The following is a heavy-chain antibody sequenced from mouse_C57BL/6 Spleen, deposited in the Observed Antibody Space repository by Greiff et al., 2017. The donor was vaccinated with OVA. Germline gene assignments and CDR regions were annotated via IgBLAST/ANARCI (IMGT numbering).Heavy chain of an antibody. V-gene: IGHV1-62-2*01. CDR1: GYTFTEYT. D-gene: IGHD1-1*01. Sequence: VQGVESGAELVKPGASVKLSCKASGYTFTEYTIHWVKQRSGQGLEWIGWFYPGSGSIKYNEKFKDKATLTADKSSSTVYMELSRLTSEDSAVYFCARHEGGSPLFDYWGQGTTLTVSS. CDR2: FYPGSGSI. CDR3: ARHEGGSPLFDY. J-gene: IGHJ2*01.